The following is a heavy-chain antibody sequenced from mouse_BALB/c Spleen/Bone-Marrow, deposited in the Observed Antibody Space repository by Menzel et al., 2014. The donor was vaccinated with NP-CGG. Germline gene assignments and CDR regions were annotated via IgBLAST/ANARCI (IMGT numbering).Heavy chain of an antibody. CDR2: ISTYYGDA. J-gene: IGHJ4*01. V-gene: IGHV1S137*01. Sequence: LMESGAELVRPGVSVKISCKGSGYTFTDYAMHWVKQSHAKSLEWIGVISTYYGDASYNQKFKGKATMTVDKSSSTAYMELARLTSEDSAIYYCARDAMDYWGQGTSVTVSS. CDR3: ARDAMDY. CDR1: GYTFTDYA.